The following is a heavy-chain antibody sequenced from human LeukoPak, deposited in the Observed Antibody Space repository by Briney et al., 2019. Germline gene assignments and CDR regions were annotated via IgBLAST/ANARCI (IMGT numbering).Heavy chain of an antibody. J-gene: IGHJ4*02. CDR1: GFIFSNHG. CDR3: AREKGRGVISPYYDY. D-gene: IGHD3-10*01. CDR2: VSPNGETA. V-gene: IGHV3-23*01. Sequence: GGSLRLSCAASGFIFSNHGMNWVRQPPGKGLEWVSGVSPNGETAYYADSVKGRFTISRDNSKNTVYLQVSSLRAEDTAVYYCAREKGRGVISPYYDYWGQGTRVTVSS.